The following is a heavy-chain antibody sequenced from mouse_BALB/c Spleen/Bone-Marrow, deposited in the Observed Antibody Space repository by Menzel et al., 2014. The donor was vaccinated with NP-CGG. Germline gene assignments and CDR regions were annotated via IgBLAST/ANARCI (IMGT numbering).Heavy chain of an antibody. CDR2: IDPENGNT. D-gene: IGHD1-1*01. Sequence: VQLQQSGAELVRPGALVKLSCKASGFNIKDYYMHWVKQRPEQGLEWIGWIDPENGNTIYDPKFQGKASITADTSSNAAYLQLSSLTSEDTAVYYCASGYYGSSPYWYFDVWGAGTTVTVSS. J-gene: IGHJ1*01. CDR3: ASGYYGSSPYWYFDV. CDR1: GFNIKDYY. V-gene: IGHV14-1*02.